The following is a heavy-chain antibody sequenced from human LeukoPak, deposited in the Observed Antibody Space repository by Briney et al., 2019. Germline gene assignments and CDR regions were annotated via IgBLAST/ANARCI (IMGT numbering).Heavy chain of an antibody. CDR3: ARIPVSSSWLNWFDP. V-gene: IGHV4-39*01. CDR1: GGSISSSSYY. Sequence: SETLSLTCTVSGGSISSSSYYWGWIRQPPGKGLEWIGSIYYSGSTYYNPSLKSRVTISVDTSKNQFSLKLSSVTAADTAVYYCARIPVSSSWLNWFDPWGQGTLVTVSS. CDR2: IYYSGST. J-gene: IGHJ5*02. D-gene: IGHD6-13*01.